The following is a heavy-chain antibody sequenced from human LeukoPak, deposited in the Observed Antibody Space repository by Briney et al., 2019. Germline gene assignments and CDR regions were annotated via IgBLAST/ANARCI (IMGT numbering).Heavy chain of an antibody. CDR3: GRKSSGSYREFDY. Sequence: PSETLSLTCTVSGGSISSYYWSWIRQPAGKGLEWIGRIYTSGSTNYNASLKSRVSMSVDTSKNQFSLKLSSVTAADTAVFNCGRKSSGSYREFDYWGRGTLVTVSS. D-gene: IGHD1-26*01. V-gene: IGHV4-4*07. J-gene: IGHJ4*02. CDR1: GGSISSYY. CDR2: IYTSGST.